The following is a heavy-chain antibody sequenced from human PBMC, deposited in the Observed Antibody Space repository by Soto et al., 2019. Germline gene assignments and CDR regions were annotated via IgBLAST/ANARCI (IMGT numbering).Heavy chain of an antibody. D-gene: IGHD4-17*01. CDR2: IYYSGST. J-gene: IGHJ4*02. CDR1: GGSISSGGYY. CDR3: ARTYYGGNSDDFDY. V-gene: IGHV4-31*03. Sequence: TLSLTCTVSGGSISSGGYYWSWIRQHPGKGLEWIGYIYYSGSTYYNPSLKSRVTISVDTSKNQFSLKLSSVTAADTAVYYCARTYYGGNSDDFDYWGQGTLVTVSS.